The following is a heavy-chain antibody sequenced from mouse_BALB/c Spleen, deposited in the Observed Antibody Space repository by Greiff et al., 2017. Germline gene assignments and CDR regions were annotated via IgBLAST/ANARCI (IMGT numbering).Heavy chain of an antibody. J-gene: IGHJ3*01. CDR3: ARGGDGYTWFAY. CDR1: GFTFSSYA. D-gene: IGHD2-3*01. V-gene: IGHV5-6-5*01. Sequence: EVQGVESGGGLVKPGGSLKLSCAASGFTFSSYAMSWVRQTPEKRLEWVASISSGGSTYYPDSVKGRFTISRDNARNILYLQMSSLRSEDTAMYYCARGGDGYTWFAYWGQGTLVTVSA. CDR2: ISSGGST.